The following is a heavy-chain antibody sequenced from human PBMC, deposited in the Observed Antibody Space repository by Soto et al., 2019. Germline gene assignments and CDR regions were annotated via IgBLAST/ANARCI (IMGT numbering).Heavy chain of an antibody. D-gene: IGHD3-10*01. CDR3: ARWSGSGFDY. CDR1: GYTFTSYW. CDR2: IDPSDSDT. Sequence: PGESLKISCQSSGYTFTSYWITWVRQMPGKGLQCVGRIDPSDSDTRYSPSLQGHVTIPADKSISTAYLQWSSLKASDTAMYYCARWSGSGFDYLGQGTLVTVSS. J-gene: IGHJ4*02. V-gene: IGHV5-10-1*01.